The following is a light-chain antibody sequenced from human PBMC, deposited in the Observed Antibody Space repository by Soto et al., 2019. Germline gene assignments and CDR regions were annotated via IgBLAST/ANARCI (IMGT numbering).Light chain of an antibody. J-gene: IGLJ2*01. CDR1: NIGSKS. V-gene: IGLV3-21*04. CDR3: QVWDSSSDQPGV. Sequence: SYELTQPPSVSVAPGKTARITCGGNNIGSKSVHWYQQKPGQAPVLVIYYDSDRPSGIPERFSGSNSANTATLTISRVEAGDEADYYCQVWDSSSDQPGVFGGGTKLTVL. CDR2: YDS.